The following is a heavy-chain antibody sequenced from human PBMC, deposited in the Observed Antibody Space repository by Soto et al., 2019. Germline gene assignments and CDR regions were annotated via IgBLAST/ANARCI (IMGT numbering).Heavy chain of an antibody. D-gene: IGHD2-15*01. V-gene: IGHV3-33*01. CDR1: GFTFSSYG. CDR3: ARDGYCSGGSCYSVPVFDY. Sequence: QVQLVESGGGVVQPGRSLRLSCAASGFTFSSYGMHWVRQAPGKGLEWVAVIWYDGSNKYYADSVKGRFTTSRDKSKNXLYXQMNSLRAEDTAVYYCARDGYCSGGSCYSVPVFDYWGQGTLVTVSS. CDR2: IWYDGSNK. J-gene: IGHJ4*02.